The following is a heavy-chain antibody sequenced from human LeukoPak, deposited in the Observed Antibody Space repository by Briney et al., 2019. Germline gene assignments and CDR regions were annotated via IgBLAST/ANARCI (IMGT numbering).Heavy chain of an antibody. Sequence: GGSLRLSWAASGFTLSSYWMSWVRQAPRKGLEWVANIKQDGSEKYYVDSVKGRFTISRDNAKNSLYLQMNSLRAEDTAVYYCARLGAVVGRFHCDYWGQGTLVTVSS. CDR1: GFTLSSYW. CDR2: IKQDGSEK. J-gene: IGHJ4*02. D-gene: IGHD3-3*01. CDR3: ARLGAVVGRFHCDY. V-gene: IGHV3-7*01.